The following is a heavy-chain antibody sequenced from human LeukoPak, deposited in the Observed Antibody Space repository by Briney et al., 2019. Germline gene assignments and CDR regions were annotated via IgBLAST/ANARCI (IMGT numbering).Heavy chain of an antibody. CDR2: IYYSGST. CDR3: ARHGRAAGTLNYYFDC. J-gene: IGHJ4*02. CDR1: GGSISSYY. Sequence: PSETLSLTCTVSGGSISSYYWSWIRQPPGKGLEWIGYIYYSGSTNYNPSLKSRVTISVDTSKNQFSLKLSSVTAADTAVYYCARHGRAAGTLNYYFDCWGQGTLVTVSS. D-gene: IGHD6-13*01. V-gene: IGHV4-59*01.